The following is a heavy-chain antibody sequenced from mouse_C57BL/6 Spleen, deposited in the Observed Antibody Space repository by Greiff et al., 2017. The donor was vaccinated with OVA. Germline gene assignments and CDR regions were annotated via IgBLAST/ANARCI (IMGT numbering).Heavy chain of an antibody. D-gene: IGHD2-2*01. V-gene: IGHV10-1*01. Sequence: EVKLLESGGGLVQPKGSLKLSCAASGFSFNTYAMNWVRQAPGKGLEWVARIRSKSNNYATYYADSVKDRFTISRDDSESMLYMQRNNLKTEDTAMYYCVGLRRDYAMDYWGQGTSVTVSS. CDR3: VGLRRDYAMDY. J-gene: IGHJ4*01. CDR1: GFSFNTYA. CDR2: IRSKSNNYAT.